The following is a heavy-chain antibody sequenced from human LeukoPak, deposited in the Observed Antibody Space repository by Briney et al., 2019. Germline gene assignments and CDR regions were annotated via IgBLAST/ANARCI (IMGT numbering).Heavy chain of an antibody. CDR1: GGSISSSSYY. CDR3: ARGFLTGLYFDY. J-gene: IGHJ4*02. CDR2: IYYSGST. D-gene: IGHD3-9*01. V-gene: IGHV4-39*01. Sequence: SETLPLTCTVSGGSISSSSYYWGWIRQPPGKGLEWIGSIYYSGSTYYNPSLKSRVTISVDTSKNQFSLKLSSVTAADTAVYYCARGFLTGLYFDYWGQGTLVTVSS.